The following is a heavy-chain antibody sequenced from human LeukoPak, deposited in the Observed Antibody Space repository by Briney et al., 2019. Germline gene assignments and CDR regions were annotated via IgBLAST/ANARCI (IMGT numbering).Heavy chain of an antibody. D-gene: IGHD5-18*01. CDR1: GGSISSGGYY. V-gene: IGHV4-31*03. J-gene: IGHJ5*02. Sequence: SETLSLTCTVSGGSISSGGYYWSWIRQHPGKGLEWIGYIYYSGSTYYNPSLKSRVTISVDTSKNQFSLKLSSVTAADTAVYYCARECEYSYGYGGSSWFDPWGQGTLVTVSS. CDR3: ARECEYSYGYGGSSWFDP. CDR2: IYYSGST.